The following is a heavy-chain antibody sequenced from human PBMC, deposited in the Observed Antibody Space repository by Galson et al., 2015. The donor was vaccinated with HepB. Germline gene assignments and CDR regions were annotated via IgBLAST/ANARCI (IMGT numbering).Heavy chain of an antibody. V-gene: IGHV3-30*04. J-gene: IGHJ4*02. D-gene: IGHD3-10*01. CDR2: ISYDGSNK. CDR1: GFTFSTFS. Sequence: SLRLSCAASGFTFSTFSMHWVRQAPGKGLEWLAGISYDGSNKDNTDSVKGRFTISRDNSNNTLFLQMIGLRVEDTAIYYCARSKGTLMVRPLVYWGRGTLVSVSS. CDR3: ARSKGTLMVRPLVY.